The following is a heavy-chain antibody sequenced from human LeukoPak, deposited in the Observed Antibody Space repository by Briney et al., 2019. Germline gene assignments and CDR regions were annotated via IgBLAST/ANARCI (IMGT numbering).Heavy chain of an antibody. CDR1: GYTFTDYH. CDR3: ARLGVGRWMVVTYYYYGMDV. D-gene: IGHD6-19*01. Sequence: ASVKVSCKASGYTFTDYHVHWVRQAPGQWLQWMGWIYPKSGGTNYAQKFQGRVTMTRDTSISTAYMELNRLTSDDTAIYYCARLGVGRWMVVTYYYYGMDVWGQGTTVTVSS. CDR2: IYPKSGGT. V-gene: IGHV1-2*02. J-gene: IGHJ6*02.